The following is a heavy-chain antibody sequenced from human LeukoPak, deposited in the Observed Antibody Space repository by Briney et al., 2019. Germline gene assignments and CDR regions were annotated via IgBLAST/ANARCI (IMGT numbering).Heavy chain of an antibody. V-gene: IGHV4-61*02. Sequence: SETLSLTCTVSGGSISSGSYYWSWIRQPAGKGLEWIGRIYTSGSTNYNPSLKSRVTISVDTSKNQFSLKLSSVTAADTAVYYCARWVVGYGSGGKEHWGQGTLVTVSS. CDR1: GGSISSGSYY. CDR3: ARWVVGYGSGGKEH. CDR2: IYTSGST. J-gene: IGHJ1*01. D-gene: IGHD3-10*01.